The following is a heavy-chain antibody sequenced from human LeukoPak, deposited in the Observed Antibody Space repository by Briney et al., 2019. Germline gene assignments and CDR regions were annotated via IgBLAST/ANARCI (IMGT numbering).Heavy chain of an antibody. D-gene: IGHD3-22*01. J-gene: IGHJ4*02. Sequence: SETLSLTCTVSGGSISSYYWSWIRQPPGKGLEWIGYIYYSGSTNYNPSLKSRVTISVDTSKYQFSLKLSSVTAADTAVYYCARRVYYDSSGYPYYFDYWGQGTLVTVSS. CDR2: IYYSGST. CDR1: GGSISSYY. CDR3: ARRVYYDSSGYPYYFDY. V-gene: IGHV4-59*08.